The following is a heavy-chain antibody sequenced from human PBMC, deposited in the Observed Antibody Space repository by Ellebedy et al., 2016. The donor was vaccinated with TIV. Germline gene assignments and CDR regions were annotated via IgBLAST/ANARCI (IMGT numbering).Heavy chain of an antibody. CDR2: IYDSGST. V-gene: IGHV4-59*08. J-gene: IGHJ5*01. CDR1: GGSMSTYY. Sequence: PGGSLRLSCTVSGGSMSTYYWSWIRQPPGKGLEWIGYIYDSGSTNYNPSLKSRVTISVDTSKNQFSLKLSSVTAADTAVYFCARHADDGLYNWFDSWGQGTLVTVSS. D-gene: IGHD1-1*01. CDR3: ARHADDGLYNWFDS.